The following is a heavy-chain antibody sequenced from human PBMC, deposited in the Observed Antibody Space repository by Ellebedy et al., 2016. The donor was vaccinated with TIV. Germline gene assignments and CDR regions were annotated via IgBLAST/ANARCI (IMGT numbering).Heavy chain of an antibody. CDR3: ASGRTTISTWHYYGLDV. D-gene: IGHD4-11*01. CDR1: GDTFNSYA. V-gene: IGHV1-69*13. Sequence: AASVKVSCKASGDTFNSYAISWVRQAPGQGLEWMGGIIPIFGTANYAQKFQGRVTITADESTSTAYMELSSLRSEDTAVYYCASGRTTISTWHYYGLDVWGQGTTVTVS. J-gene: IGHJ6*02. CDR2: IIPIFGTA.